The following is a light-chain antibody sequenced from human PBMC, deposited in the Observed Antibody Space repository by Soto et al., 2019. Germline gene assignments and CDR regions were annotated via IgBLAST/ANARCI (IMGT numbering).Light chain of an antibody. Sequence: QSALTQPLSASGSPGQSVTISCTGTSSDVGGYNYVSWYQQHPGKAPKLMIYEVNKRPSGVPDRFSGSRSGNTASLTVSGLQAEDEADYYCSSYAGRNNYYVFGTGTKVTVL. CDR3: SSYAGRNNYYV. J-gene: IGLJ1*01. CDR2: EVN. CDR1: SSDVGGYNY. V-gene: IGLV2-8*01.